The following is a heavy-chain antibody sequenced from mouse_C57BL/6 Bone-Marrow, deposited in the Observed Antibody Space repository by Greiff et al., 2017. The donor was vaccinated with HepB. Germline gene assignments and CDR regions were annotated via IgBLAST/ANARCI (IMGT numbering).Heavy chain of an antibody. Sequence: EVQLVESGGGLVKPGGSLKLSCAASGFTFSSYTMSWVRQTPEKRLEWVAAISGGGGDTYYPDSVKGRFTISRDNAKNTLYLQMSSLRSEDTALYYCERNRDYGSSLAYWGRGTLVTVSA. V-gene: IGHV5-9*01. J-gene: IGHJ3*01. CDR1: GFTFSSYT. CDR3: ERNRDYGSSLAY. D-gene: IGHD1-1*01. CDR2: ISGGGGDT.